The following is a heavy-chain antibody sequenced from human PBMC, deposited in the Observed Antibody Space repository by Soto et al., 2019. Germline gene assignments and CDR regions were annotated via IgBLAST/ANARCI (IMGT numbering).Heavy chain of an antibody. D-gene: IGHD1-26*01. CDR2: ISWNSGFI. J-gene: IGHJ3*01. Sequence: GGSLRLSCAAPGFTFDYYAMHWVRQAPGKGLEWVSYISWNSGFIGYADSVKGRFTISRDNAKNSLYLLMNSLRDEDTAFYYCARCRRVGAGEINAFDLWGQGTMVTVSS. V-gene: IGHV3-9*01. CDR1: GFTFDYYA. CDR3: ARCRRVGAGEINAFDL.